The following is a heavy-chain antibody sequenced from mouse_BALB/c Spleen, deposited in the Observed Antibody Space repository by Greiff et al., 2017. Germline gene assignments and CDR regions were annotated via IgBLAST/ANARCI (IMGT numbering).Heavy chain of an antibody. CDR3: ARGPYYDGSSYDAMDY. D-gene: IGHD1-1*01. CDR1: GYTFTSYW. J-gene: IGHJ4*01. Sequence: QVQLQQPGAELVKPGASVKLSCKASGYTFTSYWMHWVKQRPGQGLEWIGEINPSNGRTNYNEKFKSKATLTVDKSSSTAYMQLSSLTSEDSAVYYCARGPYYDGSSYDAMDYWGQGTSVTVSS. V-gene: IGHV1S81*02. CDR2: INPSNGRT.